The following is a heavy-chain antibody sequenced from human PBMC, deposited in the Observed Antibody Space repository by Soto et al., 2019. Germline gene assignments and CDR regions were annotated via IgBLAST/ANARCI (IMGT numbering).Heavy chain of an antibody. CDR2: IYYSGST. D-gene: IGHD1-1*01. J-gene: IGHJ6*03. CDR3: ARRLERRMGYYYYYYMDV. V-gene: IGHV4-31*03. Sequence: SETLSLTCTVSGGSISSGGYYWSWIRQHPGKGLEWIGYIYYSGSTYYNPSLKRRVTISVDTSKNQFSLKLSSVTAADTAVYYCARRLERRMGYYYYYYMDVWGKGTTVTVSS. CDR1: GGSISSGGYY.